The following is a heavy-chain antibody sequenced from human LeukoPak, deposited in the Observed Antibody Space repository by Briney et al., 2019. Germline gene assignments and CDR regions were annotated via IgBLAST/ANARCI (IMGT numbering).Heavy chain of an antibody. CDR3: ARDRVYDYVRGSYRSLDY. J-gene: IGHJ4*02. V-gene: IGHV1-18*01. Sequence: ASVKVSCKASGYTFTNYGISWVRQAPGQGLEWMGWISAYNGNTNYAQKLQGRVTMTTDTSTSTAYMELRSLRSDDTAVYSCARDRVYDYVRGSYRSLDYWSQGTLVTVSS. CDR2: ISAYNGNT. D-gene: IGHD3-16*02. CDR1: GYTFTNYG.